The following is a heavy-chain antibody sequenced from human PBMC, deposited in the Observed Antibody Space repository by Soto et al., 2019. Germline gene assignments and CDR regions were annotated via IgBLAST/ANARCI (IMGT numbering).Heavy chain of an antibody. CDR1: GFTFSSYW. Sequence: EVQLVESGGGLVQPGGSLRLSCAASGFTFSSYWMHWLRQAPGKGLVWLSRINSDGSSTSYADSVKGRFTISRDNAKNGLYVQMNSLRAEDTVVYYCARISASPDSSGWRHFDYWGLGTLVTVSS. CDR2: INSDGSST. D-gene: IGHD6-19*01. CDR3: ARISASPDSSGWRHFDY. J-gene: IGHJ4*02. V-gene: IGHV3-74*01.